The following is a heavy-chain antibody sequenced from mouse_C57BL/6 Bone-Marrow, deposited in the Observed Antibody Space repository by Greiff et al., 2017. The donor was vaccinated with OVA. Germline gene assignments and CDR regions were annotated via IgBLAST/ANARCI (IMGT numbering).Heavy chain of an antibody. J-gene: IGHJ3*01. CDR2: IHPNSGST. CDR1: GYTFTSYW. CDR3: ARETRLAWFAY. Sequence: QVQLQQPGAELVKPGASVKLSCKASGYTFTSYWMHWVKQRPGQGLEWIGMIHPNSGSTNYNEKFKSKATLTVDKSSSTAYMQLSSLTSEDSAVYYCARETRLAWFAYWGQGTLVTVSA. V-gene: IGHV1-64*01. D-gene: IGHD6-1*01.